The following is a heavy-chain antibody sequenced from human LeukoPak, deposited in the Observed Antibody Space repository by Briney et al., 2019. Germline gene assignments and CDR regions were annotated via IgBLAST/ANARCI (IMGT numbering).Heavy chain of an antibody. CDR1: GGSISSSNW. CDR3: ARASGDYYGSGSYYDY. D-gene: IGHD3-10*01. Sequence: SETLSLTCAVSGGSISSSNWWSWVRQPPGKGLEWIGSIYHSGSTYYNPSLKSRVTISVDTSKNQFSLKLSSVTAADTAVYYCARASGDYYGSGSYYDYWGQGTLVTVSS. V-gene: IGHV4-4*02. CDR2: IYHSGST. J-gene: IGHJ4*02.